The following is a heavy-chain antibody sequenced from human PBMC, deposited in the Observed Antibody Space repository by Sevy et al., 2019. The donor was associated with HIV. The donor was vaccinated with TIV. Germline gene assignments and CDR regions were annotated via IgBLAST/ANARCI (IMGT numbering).Heavy chain of an antibody. CDR1: AYSISSDYY. Sequence: SETLSLTCAVSAYSISSDYYWGWDRQPPGKGLEWIGSIYHSGYSYYNPSFKSRVTISVNTSKNQFSLKLSSVTAADTAVYYCARAIGTQVAGLYYFDYWGQGTLVTVSS. V-gene: IGHV4-38-2*01. CDR3: ARAIGTQVAGLYYFDY. CDR2: IYHSGYS. J-gene: IGHJ4*02. D-gene: IGHD6-19*01.